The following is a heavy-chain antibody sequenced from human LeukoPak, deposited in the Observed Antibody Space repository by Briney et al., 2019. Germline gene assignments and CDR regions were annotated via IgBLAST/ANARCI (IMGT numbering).Heavy chain of an antibody. CDR3: AGGGYGSGSLLYGMDV. J-gene: IGHJ6*02. V-gene: IGHV3-13*01. Sequence: PGGSLRLSCAASGFTFSNYDMHWVRQATGKGLEWVPSIDAAGATYYPASVKGRFTISRENAKNSLYLQMNSLRVGDTAVYYCAGGGYGSGSLLYGMDVWGQGTTVTVSS. D-gene: IGHD3-10*01. CDR1: GFTFSNYD. CDR2: IDAAGAT.